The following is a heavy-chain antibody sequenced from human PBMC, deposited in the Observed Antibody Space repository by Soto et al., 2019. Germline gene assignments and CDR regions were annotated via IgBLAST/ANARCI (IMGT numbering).Heavy chain of an antibody. V-gene: IGHV4-31*03. D-gene: IGHD3-10*01. CDR3: ARDRVIRSTSLAPWFDP. CDR2: IYNNGRT. J-gene: IGHJ5*02. CDR1: SGSITSDGYY. Sequence: QVQLVESGPGRVKPSQTLSLTCTVSSGSITSDGYYWSWLRQSPGKGLEWVGYIYNNGRTYYNPYIGIRVSISIDTPNQQCTLTLRSVTAADTAVYYCARDRVIRSTSLAPWFDPWGKGAQVTVSS.